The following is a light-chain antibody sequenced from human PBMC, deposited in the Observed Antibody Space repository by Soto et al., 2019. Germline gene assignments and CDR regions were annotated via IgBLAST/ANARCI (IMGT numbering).Light chain of an antibody. Sequence: DIQMTQSPSTLSASVGDRVTISCRASQSISNWLAWYQQKPGKAPKLLIYKASTLQSGVPPRFSGSGSETEFTLTISSLQPDDFATYYCQQYNSYSRTFGQGTKVDIK. CDR1: QSISNW. CDR2: KAS. J-gene: IGKJ1*01. CDR3: QQYNSYSRT. V-gene: IGKV1-5*03.